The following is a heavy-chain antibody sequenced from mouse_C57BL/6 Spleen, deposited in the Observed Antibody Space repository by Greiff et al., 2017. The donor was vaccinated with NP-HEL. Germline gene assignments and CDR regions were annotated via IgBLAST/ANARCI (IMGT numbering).Heavy chain of an antibody. J-gene: IGHJ3*01. CDR3: AYDYDEAWFAY. Sequence: QVQLQQPGAELVKPGASVKVSCKASGYTFTSYWMHWVKQRPGQGLEWIGRIHPSDSDTNYNQKFKGKATLTVDKSSSTAYMQRSSLTSEDSAVYYCAYDYDEAWFAYWGQGTLVTVSA. CDR2: IHPSDSDT. V-gene: IGHV1-74*01. D-gene: IGHD2-4*01. CDR1: GYTFTSYW.